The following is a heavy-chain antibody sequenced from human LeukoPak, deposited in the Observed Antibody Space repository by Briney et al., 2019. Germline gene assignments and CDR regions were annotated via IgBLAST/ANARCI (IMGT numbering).Heavy chain of an antibody. Sequence: GGSPRLSCAASGFTVSSNYMSWVRQAPGKGLEWVSVIYSGGSTYYADSVKGRFTISRDNSKNTLYLQMNSLRAEDTAVYYCARVSYRPGYYYMDVWGKGTTVTVSS. CDR1: GFTVSSNY. CDR2: IYSGGST. D-gene: IGHD3-16*02. V-gene: IGHV3-66*02. J-gene: IGHJ6*03. CDR3: ARVSYRPGYYYMDV.